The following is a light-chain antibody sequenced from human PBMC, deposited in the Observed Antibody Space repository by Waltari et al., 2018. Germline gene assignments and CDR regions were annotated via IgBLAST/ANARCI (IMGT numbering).Light chain of an antibody. V-gene: IGLV2-14*01. J-gene: IGLJ2*01. CDR1: SSDVGGSNY. Sequence: QSALTQPASVSGSPGQSITIPCHGTSSDVGGSNYVSWYQQHPGKPPTHLIYEVSNRPSGVSNRFSGSKSGNTASLTISGLQAEDEADYYCSSYTGSSNVVFGGGTKLTVL. CDR3: SSYTGSSNVV. CDR2: EVS.